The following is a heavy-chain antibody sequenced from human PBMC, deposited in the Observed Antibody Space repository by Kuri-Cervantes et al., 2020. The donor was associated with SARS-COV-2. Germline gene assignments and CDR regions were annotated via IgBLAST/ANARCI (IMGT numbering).Heavy chain of an antibody. Sequence: SVKVSCKASGGTFSSYSVNWVRQAPGQGLEWMGRIIPTFDTTTYAQKFQGRVIFTADESSSTAYMEVNSLTSEDTAVYYCARVPTGHYYYYYMDVWGKGTTVTVSS. CDR1: GGTFSSYS. CDR2: IIPTFDTT. CDR3: ARVPTGHYYYYYMDV. J-gene: IGHJ6*03. D-gene: IGHD4-11*01. V-gene: IGHV1-69*13.